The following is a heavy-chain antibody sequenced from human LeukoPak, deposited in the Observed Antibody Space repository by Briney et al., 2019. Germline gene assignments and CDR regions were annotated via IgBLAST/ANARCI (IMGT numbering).Heavy chain of an antibody. D-gene: IGHD3-10*01. CDR2: IYIDART. Sequence: GGSLRLSCTLSGVSVTDTLIDWVRQAPGKGPEWVALIYIDARTVYADSVKGRFTISRDNSKNMVYLQMNSLRSEDSALYYCVRDRAGTQSWVEFDLWGQGTPVTVSS. CDR1: GVSVTDTL. CDR3: VRDRAGTQSWVEFDL. J-gene: IGHJ5*02. V-gene: IGHV3-66*02.